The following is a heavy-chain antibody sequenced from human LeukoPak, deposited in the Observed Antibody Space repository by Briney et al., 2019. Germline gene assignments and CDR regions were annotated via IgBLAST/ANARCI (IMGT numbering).Heavy chain of an antibody. CDR2: ISAYNGNT. CDR1: GYTFTSYG. D-gene: IGHD2-15*01. V-gene: IGHV1-18*01. J-gene: IGHJ3*02. Sequence: GASVKVSCKASGYTFTSYGISWVRQAPGQGLEWMGWISAYNGNTNYAQKLQGRVTMTTDTSTSTAYMELRSLRSDDTAVYYCARDIVVVAANHDAFDIWGQGTMVTVSS. CDR3: ARDIVVVAANHDAFDI.